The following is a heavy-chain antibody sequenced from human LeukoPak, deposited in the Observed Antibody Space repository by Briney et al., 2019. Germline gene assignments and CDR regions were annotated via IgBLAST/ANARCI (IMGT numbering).Heavy chain of an antibody. Sequence: GRSLRLSCAASGFTFSSYAMHWVRQAPGKGLEWVAVITYDGSNKYYADSVKGRFTISRDNSKNTLYLQMNSLRAEDTAVYYCARGSSGLDCWGQGTLVTVSS. CDR3: ARGSSGLDC. V-gene: IGHV3-30*04. J-gene: IGHJ4*02. D-gene: IGHD6-19*01. CDR2: ITYDGSNK. CDR1: GFTFSSYA.